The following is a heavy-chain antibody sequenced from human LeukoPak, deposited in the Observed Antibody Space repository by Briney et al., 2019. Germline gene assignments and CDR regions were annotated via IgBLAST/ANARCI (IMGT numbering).Heavy chain of an antibody. CDR3: ARNLTPDYDFWSGYLGFDY. D-gene: IGHD3-3*01. CDR1: GGTFSSYA. J-gene: IGHJ4*02. CDR2: IIPIFGTA. Sequence: ASVKVSCKASGGTFSSYAISWVRQAPGQGLEWMGGIIPIFGTANYAQKFQGRVTITADESTSTAYMELSSLRSEDTAVYYCARNLTPDYDFWSGYLGFDYWGQGTLVTVSS. V-gene: IGHV1-69*13.